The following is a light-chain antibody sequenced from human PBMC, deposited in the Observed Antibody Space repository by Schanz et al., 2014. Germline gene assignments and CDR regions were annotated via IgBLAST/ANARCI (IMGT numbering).Light chain of an antibody. CDR2: DDD. Sequence: QSVLTQPPSVSAAPGQKVTISCSGTTSNVGNNFISWYQQFPGTAPKLLIYDDDERPSGIPDRFSGSKSGTSATLGITGLQTGDEADYYCGTWDSGLSAGRVFGGGTKLTVL. V-gene: IGLV1-51*01. CDR1: TSNVGNNF. J-gene: IGLJ3*02. CDR3: GTWDSGLSAGRV.